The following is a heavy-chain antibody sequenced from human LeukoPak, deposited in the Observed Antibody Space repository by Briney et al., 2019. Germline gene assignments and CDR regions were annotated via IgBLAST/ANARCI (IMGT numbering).Heavy chain of an antibody. J-gene: IGHJ4*02. CDR2: IIPILGIA. D-gene: IGHD1-26*01. V-gene: IGHV1-69*04. CDR3: ASSEGAEGVDY. CDR1: GGTFSSYA. Sequence: SVKVSCKASGGTFSSYAISWVRQAPGQGLEWMGRIIPILGIANYAQKFQGRVTITTDESTSTAYMELSSLRSEDTAVYYCASSEGAEGVDYWGQGTLVTVSS.